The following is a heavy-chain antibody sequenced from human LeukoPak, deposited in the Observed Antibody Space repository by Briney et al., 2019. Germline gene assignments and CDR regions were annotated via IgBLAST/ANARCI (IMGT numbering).Heavy chain of an antibody. CDR3: AKGLHSSSWNDAFDI. CDR2: IRYDGSNK. J-gene: IGHJ3*02. CDR1: GFTFSSYG. V-gene: IGHV3-30*02. Sequence: GGSLRLSCAASGFTFSSYGMHWVRQAPGKGLEWVAFIRYDGSNKYYADSVKSRFTISRDNSENTLYMQMNSLRVEDTAVYYCAKGLHSSSWNDAFDIWGQGTTVTVSS. D-gene: IGHD6-13*01.